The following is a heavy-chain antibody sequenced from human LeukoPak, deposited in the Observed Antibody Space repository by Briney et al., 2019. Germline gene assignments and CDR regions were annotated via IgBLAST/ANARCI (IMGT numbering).Heavy chain of an antibody. CDR2: IRKKAYGETT. V-gene: IGHV3-49*03. J-gene: IGHJ4*02. Sequence: PGGSLRLSCTASGFTFGDDGWSWFRLAPGKELEWICLIRKKAYGETTEYAASVRGRFTISRDDAKSIAYLQMNSLKTEDTALYYCARGLHDYGDSNYYFDQWGQGTLVTVSS. CDR3: ARGLHDYGDSNYYFDQ. D-gene: IGHD4-17*01. CDR1: GFTFGDDG.